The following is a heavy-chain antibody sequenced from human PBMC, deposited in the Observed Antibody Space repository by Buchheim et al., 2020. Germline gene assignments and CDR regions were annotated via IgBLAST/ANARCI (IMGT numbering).Heavy chain of an antibody. CDR2: TTRSSDTI. CDR1: GFIFSSYS. V-gene: IGHV3-48*02. D-gene: IGHD4-11*01. CDR3: ARAPTGYPYFDY. Sequence: EVQLVESGGGLVQRGGSLSLSCAGSGFIFSSYSMSWVRQAPGKGLEWLAYTTRSSDTIYYADSVRGRFTISRDNARNSLFLQMNNLRDDDTAVYYCARAPTGYPYFDYWGQGTL. J-gene: IGHJ4*02.